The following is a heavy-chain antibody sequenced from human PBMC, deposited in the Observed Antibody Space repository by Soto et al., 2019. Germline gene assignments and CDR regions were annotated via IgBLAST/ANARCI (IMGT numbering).Heavy chain of an antibody. CDR2: ISAYNGNT. D-gene: IGHD6-19*01. V-gene: IGHV1-18*01. Sequence: ASVKVSCKASGYTFTSYGISWVRQAPGQGLEWMGWISAYNGNTNYAQKLQGRVTMTTDTSTSTAYIELRSLRPDDPAVYYCARSWEWLAASPLDYWGQGTLVTVSS. J-gene: IGHJ4*02. CDR1: GYTFTSYG. CDR3: ARSWEWLAASPLDY.